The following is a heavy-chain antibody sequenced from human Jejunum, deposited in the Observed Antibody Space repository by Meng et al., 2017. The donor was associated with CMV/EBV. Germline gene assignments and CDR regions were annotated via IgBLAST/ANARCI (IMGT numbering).Heavy chain of an antibody. CDR1: TFSDYA. V-gene: IGHV3-64*02. J-gene: IGHJ4*02. Sequence: TFSDYAMHWVRPAPGKGLEHVSLISSNGGSVYYADSVKGRFTISRDNSKNTLYLQMGSLKTEDMAVYYCARDGATGYYGDYFFDYWGQGTLVTVSS. D-gene: IGHD3-9*01. CDR3: ARDGATGYYGDYFFDY. CDR2: ISSNGGSV.